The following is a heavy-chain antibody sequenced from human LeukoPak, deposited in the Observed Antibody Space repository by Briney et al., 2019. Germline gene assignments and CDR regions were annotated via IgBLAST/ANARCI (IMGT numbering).Heavy chain of an antibody. J-gene: IGHJ4*02. Sequence: SETLSLTCAVYGGSFSGYYWSWLRQPPGKGLEWIGEINHRGSTNYNPSLKSRVTISVDTSKNQFSLKLSSVTAADTAVYYCARRRSWYFDYWGQGTLVTVSS. V-gene: IGHV4-34*01. CDR2: INHRGST. CDR1: GGSFSGYY. D-gene: IGHD3-16*02. CDR3: ARRRSWYFDY.